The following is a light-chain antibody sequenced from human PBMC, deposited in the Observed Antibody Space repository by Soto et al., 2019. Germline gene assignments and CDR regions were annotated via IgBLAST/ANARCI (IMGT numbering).Light chain of an antibody. V-gene: IGKV1-39*01. CDR3: QQTYDSLVS. CDR2: GSS. Sequence: DIQMTQSPSTLSGSVGDRVTITCRASQTISDYLHWYQQKPGKAPTLLIYGSSSLQTGVPPRFSGSGSGTEFTLTISSLQPEDFGTYYCQQTYDSLVSFGGGTKVDLK. J-gene: IGKJ4*01. CDR1: QTISDY.